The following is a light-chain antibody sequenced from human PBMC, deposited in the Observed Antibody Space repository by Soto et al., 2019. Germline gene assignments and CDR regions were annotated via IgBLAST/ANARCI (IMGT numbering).Light chain of an antibody. CDR2: DNN. CDR1: NSNIGRNY. CDR3: GTWDNSLNAVI. V-gene: IGLV1-51*01. Sequence: QSVLTQPPSVSAAPGQKVSISCSGTNSNIGRNYVSWYQHLPGTTPRLLIYDNNKRPSGIPDRFSGSKSGTSATLGITGLQTGDEADFYCGTWDNSLNAVIFGGGTQLTVL. J-gene: IGLJ2*01.